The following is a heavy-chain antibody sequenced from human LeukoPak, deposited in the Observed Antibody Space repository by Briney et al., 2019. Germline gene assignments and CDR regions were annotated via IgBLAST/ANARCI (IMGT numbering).Heavy chain of an antibody. CDR3: ARDPWGGSYLDY. Sequence: PGGSLRLSSAASGITFSSYGMHWVRQAPGKGLEWVAVISHDGSNKYYADSVKGRFTISRDNSKNTLYLQMNSLRAEDTAVYYCARDPWGGSYLDYWGQGTLVTVSS. J-gene: IGHJ4*02. D-gene: IGHD7-27*01. CDR2: ISHDGSNK. CDR1: GITFSSYG. V-gene: IGHV3-30*03.